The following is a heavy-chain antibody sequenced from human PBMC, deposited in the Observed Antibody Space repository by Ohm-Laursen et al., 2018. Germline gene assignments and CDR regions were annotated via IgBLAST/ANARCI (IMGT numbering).Heavy chain of an antibody. D-gene: IGHD3-10*01. CDR3: ARGLGYGSGSSRYYYYYGMDV. CDR2: ISSSGSTI. CDR1: GFTFRDYY. J-gene: IGHJ6*02. Sequence: SLRLSCTAPGFTFRDYYMSWIRQAPGKGLEWVSYISSSGSTIYYADSVKGRVTISRDNAKNSLYLQMNSLRAEDTAVYYCARGLGYGSGSSRYYYYYGMDVWGQGTTVTVSS. V-gene: IGHV3-11*01.